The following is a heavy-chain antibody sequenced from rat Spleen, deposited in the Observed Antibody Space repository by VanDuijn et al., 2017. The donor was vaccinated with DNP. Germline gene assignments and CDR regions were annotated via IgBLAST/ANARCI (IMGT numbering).Heavy chain of an antibody. V-gene: IGHV3-1*01. CDR3: ARLEFGGYTYYFDY. CDR2: ISYSGST. D-gene: IGHD1-11*01. J-gene: IGHJ2*01. CDR1: GYSITSNY. Sequence: EVQLQESGPGLVKPSQSLSLTCSVTGYSITSNYWAWIRKFPGNKMEWMGYISYSGSTSYNPSLKSRISITRDTSKNRFFLQLNSVTTEDTATYYCARLEFGGYTYYFDYWGQGVMVTVSS.